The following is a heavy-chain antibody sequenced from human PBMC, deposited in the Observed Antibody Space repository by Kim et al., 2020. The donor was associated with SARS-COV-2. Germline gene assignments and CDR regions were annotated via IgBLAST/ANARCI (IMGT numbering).Heavy chain of an antibody. Sequence: ITYADQVTGRFTISRDTAKNSLYLQMNSLRAEDTAVYYCARDFIGQFDYWGQGTLVTVSS. V-gene: IGHV3-21*01. D-gene: IGHD2-15*01. J-gene: IGHJ4*02. CDR3: ARDFIGQFDY. CDR2: I.